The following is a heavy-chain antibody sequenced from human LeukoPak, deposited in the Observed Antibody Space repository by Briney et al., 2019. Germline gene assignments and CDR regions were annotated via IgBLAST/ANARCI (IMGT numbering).Heavy chain of an antibody. V-gene: IGHV4-39*01. CDR3: ARSKAQQLVPFDN. J-gene: IGHJ4*02. Sequence: PSETLSLTCTVSGGSLSTINYYWDWIRQPPGKGLEWIGSIFYSGSTYYNPSLKSRLVISVDKSKNQFSLKLRSVTATDTAVYYCARSKAQQLVPFDNWGQGTLVTVSS. D-gene: IGHD6-13*01. CDR2: IFYSGST. CDR1: GGSLSTINYY.